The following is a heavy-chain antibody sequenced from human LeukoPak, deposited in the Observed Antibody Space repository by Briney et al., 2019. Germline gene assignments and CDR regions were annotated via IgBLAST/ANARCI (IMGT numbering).Heavy chain of an antibody. CDR2: INQDGSQK. CDR3: ARSPNIAVAGGAY. CDR1: RFTFSGYW. D-gene: IGHD6-19*01. J-gene: IGHJ4*02. Sequence: PGGSLRLSCAAPRFTFSGYWMTWVRQTPVKGLEWVATINQDGSQKYYVDSVKGRFTISRDNAKNSLYLQMNSLRAEYTAVFYCARSPNIAVAGGAYWGQGTPVTVSS. V-gene: IGHV3-7*01.